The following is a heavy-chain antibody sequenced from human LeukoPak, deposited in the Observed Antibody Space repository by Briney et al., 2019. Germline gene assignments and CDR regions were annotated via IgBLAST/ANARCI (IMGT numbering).Heavy chain of an antibody. V-gene: IGHV4-31*03. CDR1: GGSISSGGYY. J-gene: IGHJ4*02. CDR2: IYYSGST. CDR3: ARVAGYCSGGSCEPLDY. D-gene: IGHD2-15*01. Sequence: SETLSLTCTVSGGSISSGGYYWSWIRQHPGKGLEWLGYIYYSGSTYYNPSLKSRVTISVDTSKNQFSLKLSSVTAADTAVYYCARVAGYCSGGSCEPLDYWGQGTLVTVSS.